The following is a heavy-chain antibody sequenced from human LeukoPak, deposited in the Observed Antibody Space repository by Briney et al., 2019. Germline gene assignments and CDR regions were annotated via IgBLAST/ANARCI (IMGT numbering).Heavy chain of an antibody. CDR1: GGSISSSSYY. Sequence: SETLSLTCTLSGGSISSSSYYWGWIRQPPGKGLEWIGTMYYGGSTYYNPSLKTRVTISVDTSKNQFSLKLTSVTAADTAVYYCAGSGNYYYFDFWGQGTLVTVSS. D-gene: IGHD1-26*01. CDR2: MYYGGST. V-gene: IGHV4-39*01. CDR3: AGSGNYYYFDF. J-gene: IGHJ4*02.